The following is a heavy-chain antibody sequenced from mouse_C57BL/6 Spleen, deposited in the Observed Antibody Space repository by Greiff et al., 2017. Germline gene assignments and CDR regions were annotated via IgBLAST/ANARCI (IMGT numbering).Heavy chain of an antibody. V-gene: IGHV5-16*01. J-gene: IGHJ1*03. Sequence: EVKVVESEGGLVQPGSSMKLSCTASGFTFSDYYMAWVRQVPEKGLEWVANINYDGSSTYYLDSLKSRFIISRDNAKNLLYLQMSRLKSEDTATYYCARDRNYVGWYFDVWGTGTTVTVSS. CDR3: ARDRNYVGWYFDV. CDR1: GFTFSDYY. D-gene: IGHD1-1*01. CDR2: INYDGSST.